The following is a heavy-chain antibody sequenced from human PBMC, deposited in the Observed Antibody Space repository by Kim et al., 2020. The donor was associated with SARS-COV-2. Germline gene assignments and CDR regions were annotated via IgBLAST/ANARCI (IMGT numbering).Heavy chain of an antibody. J-gene: IGHJ6*01. D-gene: IGHD2-21*02. Sequence: GGSLRLSCAASGFTFSGFYMSWIRQAPGKGLEWVSYISTSGSYTNYADSVKGRFTISRDNAKNSLYLQMNSLRAEDTAVYYCARGGFCCGDCPSYYYYYARDVWGQGTTLTVSS. CDR2: ISTSGSYT. CDR1: GFTFSGFY. CDR3: ARGGFCCGDCPSYYYYYARDV. V-gene: IGHV3-11*05.